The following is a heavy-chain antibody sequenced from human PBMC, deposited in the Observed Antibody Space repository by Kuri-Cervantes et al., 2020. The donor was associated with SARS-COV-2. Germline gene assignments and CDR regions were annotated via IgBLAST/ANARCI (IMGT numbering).Heavy chain of an antibody. J-gene: IGHJ4*02. CDR2: ISYDGSNK. CDR3: ARDPEYCSSTSCYIAHGDY. D-gene: IGHD2-2*02. Sequence: GGSLRLSCAASGFTFSSYAMHWVRQAPGKGLEWVAVISYDGSNKYYAGSVKGRFTISRDNSKNTLYLQMNSLRAEDTAVYYCARDPEYCSSTSCYIAHGDYWGQGTLVTVSS. V-gene: IGHV3-30-3*01. CDR1: GFTFSSYA.